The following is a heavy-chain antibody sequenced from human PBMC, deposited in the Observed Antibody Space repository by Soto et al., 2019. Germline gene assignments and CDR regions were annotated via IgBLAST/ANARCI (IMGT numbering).Heavy chain of an antibody. J-gene: IGHJ6*02. D-gene: IGHD1-1*01. CDR2: IGYSGDP. CDR3: ARQGGNIYNRYQAFEL. V-gene: IGHV3-11*03. CDR1: GFTFTDYY. Sequence: GGSLRLSCAASGFTFTDYYLSWLRQAPGKGLEWVAHIGYSGDPHHADSVRGRFSISRDNAKNSLYLQMNSLRAEDTGVYYCARQGGNIYNRYQAFELWGPGTTVPVSS.